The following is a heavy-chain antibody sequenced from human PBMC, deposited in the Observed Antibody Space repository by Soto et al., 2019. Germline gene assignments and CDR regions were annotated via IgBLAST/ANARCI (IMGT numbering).Heavy chain of an antibody. Sequence: SETLSLTCAVYGGSFSGYYWSWIRQPPGMGLEWIGEINHSGSTNYNPSLKSRVTISVDTSKNQFSLKLSSVTAADTAVYYCARGRRGYDFWSGYFPPERYYYYGMDVWGQGTTVTVSS. D-gene: IGHD3-3*01. CDR1: GGSFSGYY. V-gene: IGHV4-34*01. CDR3: ARGRRGYDFWSGYFPPERYYYYGMDV. J-gene: IGHJ6*02. CDR2: INHSGST.